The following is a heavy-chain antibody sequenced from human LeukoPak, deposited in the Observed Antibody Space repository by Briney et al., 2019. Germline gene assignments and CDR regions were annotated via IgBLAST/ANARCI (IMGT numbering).Heavy chain of an antibody. CDR1: GGSFRGYY. CDR2: INHSGST. Sequence: SETLSLTRAVYGGSFRGYYWSWIRQTPGKGRKWIGEINHSGSTNYNPSLKRRVTISVDTSKNQFSLKLSSVTAADTAVYYCARVRPPKDYWGQGTLVTVSS. J-gene: IGHJ4*02. CDR3: ARVRPPKDY. V-gene: IGHV4-34*01.